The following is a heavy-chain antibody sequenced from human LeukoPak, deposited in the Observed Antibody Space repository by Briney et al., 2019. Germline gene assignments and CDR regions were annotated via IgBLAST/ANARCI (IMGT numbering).Heavy chain of an antibody. CDR2: ISAYNGNT. D-gene: IGHD6-19*01. Sequence: VASVKVSCKASGYTFTSYGISWVRQAPGQGLEWMGWISAYNGNTNYAQKLQGRVTMTTDTSTSTAYMELRSLRSDDTAVYYCAKAVVRFPWQWRAGYFQHWGQGTLVTVSS. CDR1: GYTFTSYG. V-gene: IGHV1-18*01. J-gene: IGHJ1*01. CDR3: AKAVVRFPWQWRAGYFQH.